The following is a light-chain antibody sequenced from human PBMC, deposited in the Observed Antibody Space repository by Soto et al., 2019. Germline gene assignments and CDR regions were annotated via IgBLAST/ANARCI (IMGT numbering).Light chain of an antibody. V-gene: IGLV2-11*01. Sequence: QSVLTQPRSVSGSPGQSVTISCTGTSSDVGTYTYVSRYQQHPGKAPKLIIYDVIKRPSGVPDRFSGSKSGNTASLTISGLQAEDEADYYCCSYAGSYTHVFGTGTKVTVL. CDR2: DVI. CDR1: SSDVGTYTY. J-gene: IGLJ1*01. CDR3: CSYAGSYTHV.